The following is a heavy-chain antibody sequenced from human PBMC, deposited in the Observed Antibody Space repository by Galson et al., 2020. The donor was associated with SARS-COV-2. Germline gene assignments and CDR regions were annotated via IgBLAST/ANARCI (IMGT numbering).Heavy chain of an antibody. J-gene: IGHJ6*03. CDR3: ARGHRGVVPSPVLGLGPYYSYYYMDV. Sequence: SETLSPTCAVDGGSFSGYSWTWVRQPPGKGLEWIGAINTGGNTTYSTSLRSRVTVSVDTSKTQFSLNLRSVTAADTALYYCARGHRGVVPSPVLGLGPYYSYYYMDVWDKGTTVTVSS. D-gene: IGHD2-2*02. V-gene: IGHV4-34*01. CDR1: GGSFSGYS. CDR2: INTGGNT.